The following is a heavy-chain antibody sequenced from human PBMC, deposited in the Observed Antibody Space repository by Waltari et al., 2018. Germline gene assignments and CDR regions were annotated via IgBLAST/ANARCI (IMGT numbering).Heavy chain of an antibody. J-gene: IGHJ4*02. CDR1: GGTFSSYD. CDR2: IIPIFGTA. Sequence: QVKLVQSGAEVTKPGSSVKVSCEAYGGTFSSYDISWLRPAPGQGLEWMGRIIPIFGTANYAQKFQGRVTITADKSTSTAYMELSSLRSEDTAVYYCAREVGEAAAGSYNDYWGQGTLVTVSS. V-gene: IGHV1-69*08. D-gene: IGHD6-13*01. CDR3: AREVGEAAAGSYNDY.